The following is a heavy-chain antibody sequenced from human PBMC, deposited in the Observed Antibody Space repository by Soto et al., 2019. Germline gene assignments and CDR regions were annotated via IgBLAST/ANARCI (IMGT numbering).Heavy chain of an antibody. V-gene: IGHV1-18*01. J-gene: IGHJ6*02. Sequence: QIQLVQSGAEVKKPGASVKVSCKASGYTFTNHGFSWVRQAPGQGLEWMGWISAYDGHTNHAQKFQGRVTMTTDTSTNTAYMELRSLRADDTAAYYCAGDGIGVAGYGMDVWGQGTTVSVSS. CDR1: GYTFTNHG. CDR2: ISAYDGHT. CDR3: AGDGIGVAGYGMDV. D-gene: IGHD6-19*01.